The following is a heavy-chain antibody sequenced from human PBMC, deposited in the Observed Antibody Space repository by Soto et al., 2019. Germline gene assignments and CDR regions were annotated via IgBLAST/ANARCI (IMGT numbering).Heavy chain of an antibody. CDR3: VRREGVVYDSSDYYNGAWAIVDD. CDR2: MNPNSGNT. Sequence: QVQLVQSGAEVKKPGASVKVSCKASGYTFTSYDINWVRQATGQGLEWMGWMNPNSGNTGYAQKFQGRVTMTRINSIGTVEMELSSLRSADTAVYYCVRREGVVYDSSDYYNGAWAIVDDWGNGTLVTVSA. J-gene: IGHJ4*01. CDR1: GYTFTSYD. D-gene: IGHD3-22*01. V-gene: IGHV1-8*01.